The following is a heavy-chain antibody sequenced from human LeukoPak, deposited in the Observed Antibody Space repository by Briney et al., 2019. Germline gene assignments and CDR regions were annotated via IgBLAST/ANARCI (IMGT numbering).Heavy chain of an antibody. CDR1: GYTFTSYD. CDR2: MNPNSGNT. Sequence: ASVKVSCKASGYTFTSYDINWVRQATGQGLEWMGWMNPNSGNTGYAQKFQGRVTMTRNTSISTAYMELSSLRSEDTAVYYCARFFRGNYDILTGYYIYFDYWGQGTLATVSS. D-gene: IGHD3-9*01. J-gene: IGHJ4*02. CDR3: ARFFRGNYDILTGYYIYFDY. V-gene: IGHV1-8*01.